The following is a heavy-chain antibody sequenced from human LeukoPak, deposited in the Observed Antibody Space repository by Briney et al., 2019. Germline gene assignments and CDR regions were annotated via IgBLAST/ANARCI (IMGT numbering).Heavy chain of an antibody. V-gene: IGHV3-30*18. Sequence: GGSLRLPCAASGFTFSSYGMHWVRQAPGKGLEWVAVISYDGSNKYYADSVKGRFTISRDNSKNTLYLQMNSLRAEDTAVYYCAKDRWRAGYFDYWGQGTLVTVSS. CDR3: AKDRWRAGYFDY. J-gene: IGHJ4*02. D-gene: IGHD6-13*01. CDR1: GFTFSSYG. CDR2: ISYDGSNK.